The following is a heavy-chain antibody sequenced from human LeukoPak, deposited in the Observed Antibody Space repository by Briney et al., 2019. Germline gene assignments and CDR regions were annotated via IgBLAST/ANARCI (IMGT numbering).Heavy chain of an antibody. Sequence: ASVKVSCKASGYTFTGYYMHWVRQAPGQGLEWMGWISAYNGNTNYAQKLQGRVTMTTDTSTSTAYMELRSLRSDDTAVYYCARVIRFADILTGYPHFDYWGQGTLVTVSS. CDR2: ISAYNGNT. CDR1: GYTFTGYY. V-gene: IGHV1-18*04. D-gene: IGHD3-9*01. J-gene: IGHJ4*02. CDR3: ARVIRFADILTGYPHFDY.